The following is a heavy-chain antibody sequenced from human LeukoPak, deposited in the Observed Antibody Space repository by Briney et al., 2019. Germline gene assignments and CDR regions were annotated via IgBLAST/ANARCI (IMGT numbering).Heavy chain of an antibody. D-gene: IGHD3-16*01. CDR3: ARDEHLWEISH. CDR2: ISENGRTT. V-gene: IGHV3-74*01. CDR1: GFTFSNYW. Sequence: GGSLRLSCAASGFTFSNYWIHWVRQAPGKGLVWVSRISENGRTTTYADSVKGRFTISRDNAKNSVYLQVNSLRAEDTAVYYCARDEHLWEISHWGQGTLVTVSS. J-gene: IGHJ4*02.